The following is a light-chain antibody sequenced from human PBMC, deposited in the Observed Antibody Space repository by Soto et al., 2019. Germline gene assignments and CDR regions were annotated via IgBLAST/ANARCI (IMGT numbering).Light chain of an antibody. Sequence: IVLTQSPGTLSLSPGGRATLSCRSSQSVGTLYLAWYQPKPAQAPRLLXSATSTRANGISDRFSGSGSGTDLTLTISSLETEDFAVYDCQQRSNWPTLTFGGGTKVDIK. CDR2: ATS. CDR3: QQRSNWPTLT. V-gene: IGKV3D-20*02. CDR1: QSVGTLY. J-gene: IGKJ4*01.